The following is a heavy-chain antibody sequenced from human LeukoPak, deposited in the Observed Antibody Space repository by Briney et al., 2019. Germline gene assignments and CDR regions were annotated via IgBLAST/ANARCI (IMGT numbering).Heavy chain of an antibody. V-gene: IGHV4-39*01. D-gene: IGHD1-26*01. CDR1: GGPVSSSSYY. Sequence: SETLSLTCTVSGGPVSSSSYYWGWVRQSPEKGLECIGTIYYAGDTYYNPSPESRLTISVDTSMNQFSLKLRSVTAADTAVYYCATWDSGRYSQIDNWGQGTLVTVSS. J-gene: IGHJ4*02. CDR3: ATWDSGRYSQIDN. CDR2: IYYAGDT.